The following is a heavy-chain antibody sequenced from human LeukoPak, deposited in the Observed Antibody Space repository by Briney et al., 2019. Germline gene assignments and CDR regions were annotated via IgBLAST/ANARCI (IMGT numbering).Heavy chain of an antibody. CDR1: GGSISSGSYY. V-gene: IGHV4-61*02. J-gene: IGHJ5*02. CDR2: IYTSGST. CDR3: ARTQVGCSGGSCYSGWFDP. Sequence: SQTLSLTCTVSGGSISSGSYYWRWIRQPAGKGLEWIERIYTSGSTNYNPSLKSRVTISVDTSKNQFSLKLSSVTAADTAVYYCARTQVGCSGGSCYSGWFDPWGQGTLVTVSS. D-gene: IGHD2-15*01.